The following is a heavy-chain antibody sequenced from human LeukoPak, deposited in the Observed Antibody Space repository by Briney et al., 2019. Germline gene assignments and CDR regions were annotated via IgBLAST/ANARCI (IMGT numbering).Heavy chain of an antibody. Sequence: GGSLRLSCAASGFTFSTSGMSWVRQAPGKGLEWVAVISYDGSNKDYADSVKGRFTISRDNSKNTLFLQMNSLRAEDTAVYYCAREIFNGFDIWGQGTMVTVSS. CDR2: ISYDGSNK. CDR3: AREIFNGFDI. V-gene: IGHV3-30*03. CDR1: GFTFSTSG. J-gene: IGHJ3*02.